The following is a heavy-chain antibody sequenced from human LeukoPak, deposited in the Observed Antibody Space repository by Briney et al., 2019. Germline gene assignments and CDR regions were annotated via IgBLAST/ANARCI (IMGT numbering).Heavy chain of an antibody. V-gene: IGHV4-39*07. CDR3: ASGYCGGGNCYWENTYYFDY. J-gene: IGHJ4*02. Sequence: PSETLSLTCTVSGGSISSSSYYWVWIRQPPGKGLEWIGNIYYSGSTYYNPSLKSRVTISVDTSKNQFSLKLSSVTAADTAVYYCASGYCGGGNCYWENTYYFDYWGQGTLVTVSS. D-gene: IGHD2-15*01. CDR1: GGSISSSSYY. CDR2: IYYSGST.